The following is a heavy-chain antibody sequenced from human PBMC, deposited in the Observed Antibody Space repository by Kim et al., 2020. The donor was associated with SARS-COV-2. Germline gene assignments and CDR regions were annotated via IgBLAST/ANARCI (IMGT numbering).Heavy chain of an antibody. Sequence: GGSLRLSCAASGFTFISYWMHWVRQAPGKGLVWVSRINSDGSDTIYADSVKGRFTISRDNAKNTLYLQMISLTAEDTXVYYCXRGGFNHGFDIWGQGTMVTVSS. CDR3: XRGGFNHGFDI. CDR1: GFTFISYW. CDR2: INSDGSDT. V-gene: IGHV3-74*01. D-gene: IGHD3-16*01. J-gene: IGHJ3*02.